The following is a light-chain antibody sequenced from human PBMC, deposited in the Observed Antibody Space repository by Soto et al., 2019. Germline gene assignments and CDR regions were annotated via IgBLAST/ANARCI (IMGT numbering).Light chain of an antibody. J-gene: IGKJ4*01. CDR3: QQYNNWPPPLT. CDR2: GAS. V-gene: IGKV3-15*01. Sequence: EIVMTQSPATLSVSPGERATLSCRASQSVSSNLAWYQQKPGQAPRLLIYGASTRATGIPARFSGSGSGTEFTLTISSLQSEDFAVYYCQQYNNWPPPLTFGRGTKVAIK. CDR1: QSVSSN.